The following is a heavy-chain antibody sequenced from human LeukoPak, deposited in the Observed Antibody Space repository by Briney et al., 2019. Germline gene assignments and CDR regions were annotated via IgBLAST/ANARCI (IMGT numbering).Heavy chain of an antibody. V-gene: IGHV4-30-4*01. D-gene: IGHD5-18*01. J-gene: IGHJ4*02. CDR1: GASINNGDYY. CDR2: IYYSGRT. CDR3: ARHGYIYGHVVY. Sequence: SETLSLTCTVSGASINNGDYYWSWIRQPPGKGLEWIGYIYYSGRTYYNPSLKSRSTISSDKAKNHFSLNLTSVTAADTAVYYCARHGYIYGHVVYWGQGTLVTVSS.